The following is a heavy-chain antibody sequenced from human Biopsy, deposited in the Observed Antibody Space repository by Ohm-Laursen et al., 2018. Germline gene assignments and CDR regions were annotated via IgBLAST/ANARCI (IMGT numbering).Heavy chain of an antibody. CDR1: GFTFSIYA. D-gene: IGHD2-21*01. CDR2: ISDTGSST. CDR3: ARLGELHGLWYFDF. V-gene: IGHV3-23*01. J-gene: IGHJ4*02. Sequence: SLRLSCSASGFTFSIYAMSWVRQAPGKGLEWVSAISDTGSSTYYADSVKGRFTISRDNSKNTLYLQMNSLRVEDTALYFCARLGELHGLWYFDFWGQGALVTVSS.